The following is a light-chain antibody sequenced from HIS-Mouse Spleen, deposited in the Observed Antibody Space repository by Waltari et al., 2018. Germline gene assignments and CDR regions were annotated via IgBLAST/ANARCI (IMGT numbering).Light chain of an antibody. CDR3: QQLNSYPPT. V-gene: IGKV1-9*01. J-gene: IGKJ1*01. CDR2: AAS. Sequence: DIQLTQSPSFLSASVGDRVTITCRASQGIRSYLAWYQQKPGKAPKLLIYAASTLQSGVPSRFSGSGSGTEFTLTISSLQPEDCATYYCQQLNSYPPTFGQGTKVEIK. CDR1: QGIRSY.